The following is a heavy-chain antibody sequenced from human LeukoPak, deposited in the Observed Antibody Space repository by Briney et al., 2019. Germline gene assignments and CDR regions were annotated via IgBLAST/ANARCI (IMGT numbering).Heavy chain of an antibody. CDR1: GYSFTIYY. J-gene: IGHJ4*02. V-gene: IGHV1-46*01. D-gene: IGHD4-11*01. CDR3: VRSFTVTSTLDY. CDR2: INPSGGGT. Sequence: ASVKVSCKASGYSFTIYYMHWVRQAPGQGLGWMGIINPSGGGTSYAQKFQGRLTMTRDTSTSTVYMELSSLRSEDTAVYYCVRSFTVTSTLDYWGQGTLVTVSS.